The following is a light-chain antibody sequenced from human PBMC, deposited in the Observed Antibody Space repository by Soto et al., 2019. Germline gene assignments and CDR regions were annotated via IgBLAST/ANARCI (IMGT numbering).Light chain of an antibody. CDR3: QQYNNWPRT. Sequence: EIVMTQSPATLSVSPGERATLSCRASQSVSSNLAWYQQKPGQAPRLLIYGASTRATGIPARFSGSGSGTEFTLNISSLQSEDFAFYDCQQYNNWPRTFGQGTQVEIK. V-gene: IGKV3-15*01. J-gene: IGKJ1*01. CDR1: QSVSSN. CDR2: GAS.